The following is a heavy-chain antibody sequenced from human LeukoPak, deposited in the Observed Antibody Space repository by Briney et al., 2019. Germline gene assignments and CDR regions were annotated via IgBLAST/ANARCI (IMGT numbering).Heavy chain of an antibody. Sequence: GGSLRLSCAASGFTFSDYGMHWVRQAPGKGLEWVAVISYDGSNKYYADSVKGRFTISRDNSKNTLYLQMNSLKAEDTAVYYCAKEGGLYCSGGSCYPPGGGHKNYYYYYMDVWGKGTTVTVSS. CDR2: ISYDGSNK. V-gene: IGHV3-30*18. CDR3: AKEGGLYCSGGSCYPPGGGHKNYYYYYMDV. CDR1: GFTFSDYG. D-gene: IGHD2-15*01. J-gene: IGHJ6*03.